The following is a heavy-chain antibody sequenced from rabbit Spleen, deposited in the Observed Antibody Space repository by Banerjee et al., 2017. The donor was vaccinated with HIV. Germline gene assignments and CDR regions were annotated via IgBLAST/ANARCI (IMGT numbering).Heavy chain of an antibody. V-gene: IGHV1S40*01. D-gene: IGHD1-1*01. CDR2: IDTNDGDT. CDR3: VRGASSSGYYSL. Sequence: QSLEESGGGLVKPGGTLTLTCTVSGFSFSSNWICWVRQAPGKGLEWIACIDTNDGDTDYATWANGRFTISSHNAQNTLYLQLNSLTAADTATYFCVRGASSSGYYSLWGPGTLVTVS. J-gene: IGHJ4*01. CDR1: GFSFSSNW.